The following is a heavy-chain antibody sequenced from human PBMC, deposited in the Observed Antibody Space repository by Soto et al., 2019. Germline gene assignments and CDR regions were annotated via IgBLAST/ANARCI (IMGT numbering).Heavy chain of an antibody. Sequence: AGSLRLSCAASGFTFSVQWMSWVRPAPGKGLEWVATINQDVSERYYVDSVKGRFSISRDNAKNSLYLQMNSLRAEDTAVYYCTTEEWYYFPSWGQGTLVTVSS. J-gene: IGHJ4*02. D-gene: IGHD3-3*01. CDR3: TTEEWYYFPS. CDR2: INQDVSER. V-gene: IGHV3-7*03. CDR1: GFTFSVQW.